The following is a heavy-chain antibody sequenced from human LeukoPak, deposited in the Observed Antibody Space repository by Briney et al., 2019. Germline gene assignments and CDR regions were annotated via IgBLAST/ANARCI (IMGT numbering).Heavy chain of an antibody. CDR3: ARGDLGYCSGGSCLTY. Sequence: PSETLSLTCTVSGGSISIYYWSWIRQPPGKGLEWIGYTYNSGSTNYNPSLKSRVTISVDTSKNQFSLKLSSVTAADTAVYYCARGDLGYCSGGSCLTYWGQGTLDTVST. V-gene: IGHV4-59*01. J-gene: IGHJ4*02. CDR1: GGSISIYY. D-gene: IGHD2-15*01. CDR2: TYNSGST.